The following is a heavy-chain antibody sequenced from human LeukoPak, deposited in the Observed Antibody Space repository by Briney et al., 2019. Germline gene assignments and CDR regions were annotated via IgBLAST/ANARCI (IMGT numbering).Heavy chain of an antibody. V-gene: IGHV4-61*02. CDR2: IYTSGST. CDR1: GGSISSGSYY. Sequence: SQTLSLTCTVSGGSISSGSYYWSWIRQPAGKGLEWIGRIYTSGSTNYNPSLKSRVTISVDKSKNQFSLKLSSVTAADTAVYYCARDYYGSGSFGYWGQGTLVTVSS. D-gene: IGHD3-10*01. CDR3: ARDYYGSGSFGY. J-gene: IGHJ4*02.